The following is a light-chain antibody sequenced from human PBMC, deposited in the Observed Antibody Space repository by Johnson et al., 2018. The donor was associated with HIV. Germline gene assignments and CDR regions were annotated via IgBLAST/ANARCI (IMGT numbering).Light chain of an antibody. V-gene: IGLV1-51*02. CDR3: GTWDSSLSAQYG. J-gene: IGLJ1*01. CDR2: ENN. CDR1: SSNIGNNY. Sequence: QSVLTQPPSVSAAPGQKVTISCSGSSSNIGNNYVSWYQQLPGTAPKLLIYENNKRPPGIPDRFSASKSGTSATLGITGLQTGDEADYYCGTWDSSLSAQYGIGTGTKITVL.